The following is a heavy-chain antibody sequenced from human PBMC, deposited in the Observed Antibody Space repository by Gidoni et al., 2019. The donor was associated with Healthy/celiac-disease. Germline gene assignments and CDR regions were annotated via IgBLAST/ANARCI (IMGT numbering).Heavy chain of an antibody. CDR2: INHSGST. Sequence: QVQLQQWGARLLKPSKTLSLTCAVYGGSLSGYYWIWIRQPPGKGLEWIWDINHSGSTNYNPSLKSRVTISEDRSKNQFSLKLSSVTAADTAVYYCARGKGSYSSSWYVVWFDPWGQGTLVTVSS. J-gene: IGHJ5*02. V-gene: IGHV4-34*01. D-gene: IGHD6-13*01. CDR1: GGSLSGYY. CDR3: ARGKGSYSSSWYVVWFDP.